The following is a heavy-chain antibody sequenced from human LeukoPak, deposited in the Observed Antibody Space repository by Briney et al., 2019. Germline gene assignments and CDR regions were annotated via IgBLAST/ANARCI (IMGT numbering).Heavy chain of an antibody. CDR1: GGTLSSYA. Sequence: AASVTVSCKASGGTLSSYAISWVRQAPGQGLEWMGGIIPIFGTANYAQKFQGRVTSTADESTSTAYMELSSLRSEDTAVYYSARETDYYDSSGYYRANWFDPWGQGTLVTVSS. J-gene: IGHJ5*02. V-gene: IGHV1-69*01. CDR3: ARETDYYDSSGYYRANWFDP. CDR2: IIPIFGTA. D-gene: IGHD3-22*01.